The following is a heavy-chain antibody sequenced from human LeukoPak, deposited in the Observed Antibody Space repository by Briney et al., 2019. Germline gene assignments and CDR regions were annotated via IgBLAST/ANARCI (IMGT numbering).Heavy chain of an antibody. Sequence: GGSLRLSCAASGFTFSSYEMNWVRQAPGKGLEWVSYISSSGSTIYYADSVKGRFTISRDNSKNTLYLQLNSLTAEDAAIYSCAKAGGASFYYYMDVWGKGTTVTVSS. D-gene: IGHD1-26*01. J-gene: IGHJ6*03. CDR1: GFTFSSYE. CDR3: AKAGGASFYYYMDV. CDR2: ISSSGSTI. V-gene: IGHV3-48*03.